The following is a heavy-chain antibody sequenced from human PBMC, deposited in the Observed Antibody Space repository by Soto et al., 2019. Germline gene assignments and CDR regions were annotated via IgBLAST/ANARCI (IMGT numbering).Heavy chain of an antibody. CDR2: ISYDGSNK. CDR3: ATDYSSADLGELSPYDY. J-gene: IGHJ4*02. Sequence: QVQLVESGGGVVQPGRSLRLSCAASGFTFSSYGMHWVRQAPGKGLEWVAVISYDGSNKYYADSVKGRFTISRDNSKNTLYLQMNSLRAEDTAVYYCATDYSSADLGELSPYDYWGQGTLVTVSS. D-gene: IGHD3-16*02. CDR1: GFTFSSYG. V-gene: IGHV3-30*03.